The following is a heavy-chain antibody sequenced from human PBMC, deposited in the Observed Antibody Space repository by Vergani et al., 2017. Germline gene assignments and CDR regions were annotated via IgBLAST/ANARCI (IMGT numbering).Heavy chain of an antibody. D-gene: IGHD3-3*01. Sequence: EGQLVESGGGLVQPGGSLRLSCEATGFSLSVYSMNWARQAPGKGLEWISYMSIHSNVIYYADSVKGRFTISRDIDKNTLYLQMDDLRVEDTAVYYCARAPIGSTMFGVVIIRFAFDIWGQGTMVTVSS. J-gene: IGHJ3*02. CDR2: MSIHSNVI. V-gene: IGHV3-48*01. CDR3: ARAPIGSTMFGVVIIRFAFDI. CDR1: GFSLSVYS.